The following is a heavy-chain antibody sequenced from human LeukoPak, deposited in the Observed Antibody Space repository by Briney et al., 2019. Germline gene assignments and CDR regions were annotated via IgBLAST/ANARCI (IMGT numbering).Heavy chain of an antibody. J-gene: IGHJ6*03. V-gene: IGHV3-15*01. Sequence: PGGSLRLSCTASGFSFSNTWMSWVRQAPGKGLEWVGRIKSKIDGGTTDSAAPVKGRFTISRDDLKTTLYLQMNSLQTEDTAVYYCTTEHLYHCSSTSCLYYMDVWGKGTTVTVSS. CDR1: GFSFSNTW. CDR3: TTEHLYHCSSTSCLYYMDV. D-gene: IGHD2-2*01. CDR2: IKSKIDGGTT.